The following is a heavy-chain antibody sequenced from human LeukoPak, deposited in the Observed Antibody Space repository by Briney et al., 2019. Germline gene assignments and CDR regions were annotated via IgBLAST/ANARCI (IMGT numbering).Heavy chain of an antibody. V-gene: IGHV2-5*02. CDR3: ANRQLWFGGESFDY. Sequence: SGPTLVNPTQTLTLTCTFSGFSLSTSGVGVGWIRQPPGKALEWLSPFSWDDHKRYSTSLKSRLTITKDTSKNTVVLTMTNMDPVDTATYYCANRQLWFGGESFDYWGQGTLVTVSS. J-gene: IGHJ4*02. CDR2: FSWDDHK. CDR1: GFSLSTSGVG. D-gene: IGHD3-10*01.